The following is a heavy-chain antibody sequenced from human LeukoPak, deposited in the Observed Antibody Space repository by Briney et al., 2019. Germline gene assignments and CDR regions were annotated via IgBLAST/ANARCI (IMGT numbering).Heavy chain of an antibody. CDR2: STPQTGGT. Sequence: ASVKASCKASGYTFTAYYIHWVRQSPGQGLGWMGWSTPQTGGTSYEQTYSGRVTKTSDTSIDTVYMELNSLGSNDTAVYYCARDVAGFFDEWGQGTLVTVSS. CDR3: ARDVAGFFDE. J-gene: IGHJ4*02. D-gene: IGHD6-19*01. V-gene: IGHV1-2*02. CDR1: GYTFTAYY.